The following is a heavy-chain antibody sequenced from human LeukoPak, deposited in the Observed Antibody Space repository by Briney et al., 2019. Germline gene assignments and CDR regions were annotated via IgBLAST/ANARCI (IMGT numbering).Heavy chain of an antibody. J-gene: IGHJ3*02. CDR3: AREADTAMVVDAFDI. Sequence: PGGSLRLSCAASGFSFSSYWMSWVRQAPGKGLEWVANIKQDGSEKYYVDSVKGRFTISRDNAKNSLYLQMNSLRAEDTAVYYCAREADTAMVVDAFDIWGQGTMVTVSS. D-gene: IGHD5-18*01. CDR1: GFSFSSYW. CDR2: IKQDGSEK. V-gene: IGHV3-7*01.